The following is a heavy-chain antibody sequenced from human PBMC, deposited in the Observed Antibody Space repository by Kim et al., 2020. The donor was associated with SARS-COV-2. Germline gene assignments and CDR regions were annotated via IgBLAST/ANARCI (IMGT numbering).Heavy chain of an antibody. Sequence: SETLSLTCTVSGGSISSSSYYWGWIRQPPWKGLEWIGSIYYSGSTYYNPSLKSRVTISVDTSKNQFSLKLSSVTAADTAVYYCAREGKQWLHSYYYYGMDVWGQGTTVTVSS. J-gene: IGHJ6*02. CDR1: GGSISSSSYY. CDR3: AREGKQWLHSYYYYGMDV. D-gene: IGHD6-19*01. CDR2: IYYSGST. V-gene: IGHV4-39*07.